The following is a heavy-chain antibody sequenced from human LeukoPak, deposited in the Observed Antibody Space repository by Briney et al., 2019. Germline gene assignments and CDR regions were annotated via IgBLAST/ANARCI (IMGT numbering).Heavy chain of an antibody. Sequence: PGGSLRLSCAASGFTFSSYAMSWVRQAPGKGLEWVSAISGSGGSTYYADSVKGRFTISRDNSKNTLYLQMNSLRAEDTAVYYCAKDRVMGQWLPLTFDYWGQGTLVTVSS. J-gene: IGHJ4*02. CDR3: AKDRVMGQWLPLTFDY. CDR1: GFTFSSYA. V-gene: IGHV3-23*01. D-gene: IGHD6-19*01. CDR2: ISGSGGST.